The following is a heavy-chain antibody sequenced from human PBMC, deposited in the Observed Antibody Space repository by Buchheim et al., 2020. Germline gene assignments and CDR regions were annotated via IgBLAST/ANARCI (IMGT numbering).Heavy chain of an antibody. CDR1: GYTFTSYY. CDR2: VNPSDDST. D-gene: IGHD4-17*01. Sequence: QVQLVQSGTEVRTPGASVKISCKASGYTFTSYYMHWVRQAPGQGLEWMGIVNPSDDSTSYTQKFQDRVTMTSDTSTSTVYMELSSLGSEDAAVYYCARYYGDNPNYYYYYGMDVWGQGTT. CDR3: ARYYGDNPNYYYYYGMDV. J-gene: IGHJ6*02. V-gene: IGHV1-46*01.